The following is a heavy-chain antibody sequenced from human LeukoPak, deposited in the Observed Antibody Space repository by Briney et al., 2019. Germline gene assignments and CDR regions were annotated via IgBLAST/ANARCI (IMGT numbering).Heavy chain of an antibody. CDR1: GYKFTTYW. V-gene: IGHV5-51*01. Sequence: PGGSLQISCKSSGYKFTTYWIGWVRQLPGKGLEWMGIIYPGDSDTRYSSSFQGQVTISVDKSISTAYLQWSSLKASDTAVYYCARDVAATQGAFDIWGQGTMVTVSS. CDR3: ARDVAATQGAFDI. CDR2: IYPGDSDT. J-gene: IGHJ3*02. D-gene: IGHD2-15*01.